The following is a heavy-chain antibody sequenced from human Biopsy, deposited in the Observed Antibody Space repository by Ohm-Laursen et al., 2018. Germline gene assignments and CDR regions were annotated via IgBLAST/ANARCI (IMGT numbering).Heavy chain of an antibody. Sequence: SVKVSCKVSGYSFTSYYMHWVRQAPGPGLEWMGMINPSGSTTSYPQIFQGRVTMTRDTSKSTVYMELSSLRSAGTAVYFCARNTGWYGDLYYFDYWGQGTLVTVSS. V-gene: IGHV1-46*01. J-gene: IGHJ4*02. CDR3: ARNTGWYGDLYYFDY. D-gene: IGHD6-19*01. CDR2: INPSGSTT. CDR1: GYSFTSYY.